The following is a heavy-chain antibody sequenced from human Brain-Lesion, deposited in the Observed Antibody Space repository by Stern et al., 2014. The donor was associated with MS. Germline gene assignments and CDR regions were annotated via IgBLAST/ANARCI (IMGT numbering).Heavy chain of an antibody. J-gene: IGHJ5*02. CDR3: AKDRQYLTYFFDH. Sequence: VQLVESGGGVVQPGRPLRLSCVASGFTFGSCAMHWVRQAPGKGLEWVAPVSYDGSNKYYADSVKGRLTISRDKSQNTLYMQMSSLRPEDTAVYYCAKDRQYLTYFFDHWGQGSLVTVSS. CDR2: VSYDGSNK. CDR1: GFTFGSCA. V-gene: IGHV3-30*18. D-gene: IGHD2/OR15-2a*01.